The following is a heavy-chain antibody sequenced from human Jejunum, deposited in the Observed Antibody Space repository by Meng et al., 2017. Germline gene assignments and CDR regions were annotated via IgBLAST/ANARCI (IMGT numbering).Heavy chain of an antibody. CDR3: AREWSGSFRHFDY. Sequence: QVQLQESGPGLLKPSGTLSLTCGVSGGSISSSDWWSWVRQPPGKGLEWIGEIHHSGSTNYNPSLKSRVTISVDKSKNQFSLKLSSVTAADTAVYYCAREWSGSFRHFDYWGQGTLVTVSS. J-gene: IGHJ4*02. CDR2: IHHSGST. CDR1: GGSISSSDW. V-gene: IGHV4-4*02. D-gene: IGHD3-16*02.